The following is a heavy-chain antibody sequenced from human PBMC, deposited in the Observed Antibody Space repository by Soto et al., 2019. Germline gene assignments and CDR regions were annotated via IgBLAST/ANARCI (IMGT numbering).Heavy chain of an antibody. D-gene: IGHD2-2*01. Sequence: GASVKVSCKASGYTFTSYAICWVRQAPGQGLEWLGWISAYNGNTNYAQKLQGRVTMTTDTSTSTAYMELRSLRSDDTAVYYCASDDCSSTSCYAYYYYYMDVWGKGTTVTVSS. CDR2: ISAYNGNT. J-gene: IGHJ6*03. CDR1: GYTFTSYA. CDR3: ASDDCSSTSCYAYYYYYMDV. V-gene: IGHV1-18*01.